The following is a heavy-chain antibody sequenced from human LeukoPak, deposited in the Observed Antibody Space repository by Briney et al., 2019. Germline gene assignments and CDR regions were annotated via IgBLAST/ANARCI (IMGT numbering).Heavy chain of an antibody. J-gene: IGHJ6*02. CDR1: GFTFSSYA. Sequence: GGSLRLSCAASGFTFSSYAMSWVRQAPGKGLEWVSAISGSGGSTYYADSVKGRFTISRDNFKNTLYLQMNSLRAEDTAVYYCANYPRATIAAYYYYGMDVWGQGTTVTVSS. V-gene: IGHV3-23*01. CDR3: ANYPRATIAAYYYYGMDV. CDR2: ISGSGGST. D-gene: IGHD5-12*01.